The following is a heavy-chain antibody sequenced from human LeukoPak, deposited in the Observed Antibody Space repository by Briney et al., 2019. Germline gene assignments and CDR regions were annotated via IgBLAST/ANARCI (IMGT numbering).Heavy chain of an antibody. J-gene: IGHJ6*03. CDR3: AREYPSDYYYYYMDV. V-gene: IGHV3-11*01. CDR2: ISSSGSTI. Sequence: GGSLRLSCAASGFTFSDYYISWIRQAPGKGLEWVSYISSSGSTIYYADSVKGRFTISRDNAKNSLYLQMNSLRAEDTAVYYCAREYPSDYYYYYMDVWGKGTTVTVSS. CDR1: GFTFSDYY.